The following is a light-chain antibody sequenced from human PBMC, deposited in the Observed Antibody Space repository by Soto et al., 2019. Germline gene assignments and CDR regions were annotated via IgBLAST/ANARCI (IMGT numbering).Light chain of an antibody. CDR1: QSVSSK. CDR2: GVS. CDR3: QQYNNWPRT. J-gene: IGKJ5*01. Sequence: EIVMNQSAAALSVSPGERATLSCRASQSVSSKLAWFQQKPGQAPSLLIYGVSTRATGVPVRFSGSGSGTEFTLTINSLQSEDFAVYYCQQYNNWPRTFGQGTRLEIK. V-gene: IGKV3-15*01.